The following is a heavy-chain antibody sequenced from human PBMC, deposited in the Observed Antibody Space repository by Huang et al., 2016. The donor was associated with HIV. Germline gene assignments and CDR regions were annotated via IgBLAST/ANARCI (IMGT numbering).Heavy chain of an antibody. CDR3: AKESRWFSDFDQ. J-gene: IGHJ5*02. D-gene: IGHD2-15*01. V-gene: IGHV3-30*18. CDR2: ISYDGRSD. Sequence: QVQLVESGGGVVQPGTSLRLSCAASGFIFSNFGMHWVRQAAGKGLEWVAVISYDGRSDRYSDSVKGRVTISRDNDKNTLSLEMNRLRHDDTAVYYCAKESRWFSDFDQWGQGTLVTVSS. CDR1: GFIFSNFG.